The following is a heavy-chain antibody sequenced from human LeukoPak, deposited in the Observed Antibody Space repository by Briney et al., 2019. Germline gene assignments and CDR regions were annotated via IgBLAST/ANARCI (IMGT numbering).Heavy chain of an antibody. CDR1: GFTVSSNY. D-gene: IGHD1-26*01. Sequence: GGSLRLSCAASGFTVSSNYMSWVCQAPGKGLGWVSVIYSGGSTYYADSVKDRFTISRDNSKNTLYLQMNSLSAEDTAVYYCARVKWELSLPDAFDIWGQGTMVTVSS. V-gene: IGHV3-66*01. J-gene: IGHJ3*02. CDR2: IYSGGST. CDR3: ARVKWELSLPDAFDI.